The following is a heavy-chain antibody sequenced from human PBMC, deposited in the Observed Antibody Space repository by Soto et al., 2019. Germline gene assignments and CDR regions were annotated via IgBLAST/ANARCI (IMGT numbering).Heavy chain of an antibody. V-gene: IGHV4-31*03. CDR2: IYYNGNT. CDR3: ARCCLVVIPVPGFDP. CDR1: GGSISSDGYY. J-gene: IGHJ5*02. D-gene: IGHD2-15*01. Sequence: PSETLSLTCTVSGGSISSDGYYWSWIRQHPGRGLEWIGYIYYNGNTYYNPSLKSRVTVSVDTSKNQFSLNVRSVTAADTAVYYCARCCLVVIPVPGFDPWGQGTLVTVSS.